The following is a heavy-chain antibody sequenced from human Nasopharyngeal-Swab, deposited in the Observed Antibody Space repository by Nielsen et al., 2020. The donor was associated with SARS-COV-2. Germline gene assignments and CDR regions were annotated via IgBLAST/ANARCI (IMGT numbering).Heavy chain of an antibody. CDR2: IIPIVGTP. Sequence: SVKVSCKTSGGTFSSHVINWVRQAPGQGLEWMGWIIPIVGTPNYAQKFQDRVTITADKSTTTGYMELSSLRSEDTAVYYCARDLGDNGSGWSWGQGTLVTVSS. V-gene: IGHV1-69*06. J-gene: IGHJ4*02. D-gene: IGHD6-19*01. CDR3: ARDLGDNGSGWS. CDR1: GGTFSSHV.